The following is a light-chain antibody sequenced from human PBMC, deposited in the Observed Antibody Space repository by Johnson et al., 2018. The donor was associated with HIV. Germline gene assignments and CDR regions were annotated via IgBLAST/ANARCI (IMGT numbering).Light chain of an antibody. J-gene: IGLJ1*01. CDR1: SSNIGNNY. V-gene: IGLV1-51*02. CDR3: GTWDSSLSASYV. Sequence: QSVLTQPPSVSAAPGQKVTISCSGSSSNIGNNYVSWYQQLPGTAPKLLIYENNKRPLGIPDRFSGSKSGTSATLRITGLHTGDEADYYCGTWDSSLSASYVFGTGTKVTVL. CDR2: ENN.